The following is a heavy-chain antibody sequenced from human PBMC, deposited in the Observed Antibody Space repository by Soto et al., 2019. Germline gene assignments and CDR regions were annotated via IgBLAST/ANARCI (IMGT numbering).Heavy chain of an antibody. Sequence: QVQLVQSGAEVKKPGASVKVSCKASGYTFTIYGISWVRQAPGQGLEWMGWISAYNGNTNYAQKLQGRVTMTTDTSTSTAYMELRSLRSDDTAVYYCARVLRGLGYCSGGSCYYYFDYWGQGTLVTVSS. D-gene: IGHD2-15*01. J-gene: IGHJ4*02. CDR1: GYTFTIYG. V-gene: IGHV1-18*01. CDR3: ARVLRGLGYCSGGSCYYYFDY. CDR2: ISAYNGNT.